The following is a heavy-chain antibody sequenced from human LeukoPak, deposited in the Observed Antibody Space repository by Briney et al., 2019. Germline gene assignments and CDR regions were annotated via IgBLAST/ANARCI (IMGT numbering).Heavy chain of an antibody. Sequence: SETLSLTCTVSGGSISSSSYYWGWIRQPPGKGLEWIGRIYSSRSIYNPSLKSRVTMSVDTSKNQFSLKLSSVTAADTAAYYCARAAGRDTTSGLDFDYWGQGILVTVSS. CDR1: GGSISSSSYY. CDR2: IYSSRS. CDR3: ARAAGRDTTSGLDFDY. D-gene: IGHD1-26*01. J-gene: IGHJ4*02. V-gene: IGHV4-39*07.